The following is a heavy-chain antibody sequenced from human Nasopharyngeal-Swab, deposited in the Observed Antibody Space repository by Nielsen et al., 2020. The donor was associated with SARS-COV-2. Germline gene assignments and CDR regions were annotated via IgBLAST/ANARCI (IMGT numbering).Heavy chain of an antibody. CDR1: GASISSDC. CDR2: VSYSGRT. Sequence: SETLSLTCAVSGASISSDCWGWIRQPPGKGLEWIGCVSYSGRTDYNPSLKSRVTISIDTSKKHFSLVLSSLTAADTALYYCTRGSLRTAPDCWGQGTLVTVSS. V-gene: IGHV4-59*12. J-gene: IGHJ4*02. D-gene: IGHD4-17*01. CDR3: TRGSLRTAPDC.